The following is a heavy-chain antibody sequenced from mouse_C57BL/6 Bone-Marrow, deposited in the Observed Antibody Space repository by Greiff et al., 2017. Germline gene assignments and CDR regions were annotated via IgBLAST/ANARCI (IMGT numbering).Heavy chain of an antibody. J-gene: IGHJ3*01. D-gene: IGHD3-2*02. V-gene: IGHV14-4*01. CDR1: GFNIKDDY. Sequence: EVQLQQSGAELVRPGASVKLSCTASGFNIKDDYMHWVKKRPEQGLEWIGWIDPENGDTEYASKFQGKATITADTSSNTAYLQLSSLTSEDTAVYYCTTRGLRLLAWFAYWGQGTLVTVSA. CDR3: TTRGLRLLAWFAY. CDR2: IDPENGDT.